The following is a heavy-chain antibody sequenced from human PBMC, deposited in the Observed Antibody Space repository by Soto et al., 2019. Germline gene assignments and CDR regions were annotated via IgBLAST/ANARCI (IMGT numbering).Heavy chain of an antibody. CDR2: INAGNGNT. D-gene: IGHD3-10*01. Sequence: ASVKVSCKASGYTFTSYAMHWVRQAPGQRLEWMGWINAGNGNTKYSQKFRGRVTITRDTSASTAYMELSSLRSEDTAVYYCARDMSTTMVRGVRCDYWGQGPLVTVSS. CDR3: ARDMSTTMVRGVRCDY. J-gene: IGHJ4*02. CDR1: GYTFTSYA. V-gene: IGHV1-3*01.